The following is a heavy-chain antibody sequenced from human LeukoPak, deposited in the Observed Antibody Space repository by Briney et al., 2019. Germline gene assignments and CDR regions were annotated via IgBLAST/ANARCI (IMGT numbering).Heavy chain of an antibody. CDR3: ARDYYGARSEFDY. Sequence: GGSLRLSCAASGFTFSSYAMSWVRQAPEKGLDWVSAISGSGGSTYYADSVKGRFTISRDNSKNTLYLQMNSLRAEDTAVYYCARDYYGARSEFDYWGQGTLVTVSS. CDR2: ISGSGGST. D-gene: IGHD4-17*01. V-gene: IGHV3-23*01. CDR1: GFTFSSYA. J-gene: IGHJ4*02.